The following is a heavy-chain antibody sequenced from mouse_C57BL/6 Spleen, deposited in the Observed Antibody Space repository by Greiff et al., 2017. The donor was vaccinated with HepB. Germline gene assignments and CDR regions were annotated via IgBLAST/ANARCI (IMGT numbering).Heavy chain of an antibody. V-gene: IGHV1-7*01. D-gene: IGHD1-1*01. CDR2: INPSSGYT. CDR3: AKEPLTTVVPNYFDY. CDR1: GYTFTSYW. J-gene: IGHJ2*01. Sequence: VKLMESGAELAKPGASVKLSCKASGYTFTSYWMHWVKQRPGQGLEWIGYINPSSGYTKYNQKFKDKATLTADKSSSTAYMQLSSLTYEDSAVYYCAKEPLTTVVPNYFDYWGQGTTLTVSS.